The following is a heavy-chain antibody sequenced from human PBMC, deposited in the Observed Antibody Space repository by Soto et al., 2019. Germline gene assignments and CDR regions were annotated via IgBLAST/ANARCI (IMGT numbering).Heavy chain of an antibody. CDR2: IATFNGDT. Sequence: AASVKVSCKASSYTFSSYAINWLRQVPGQGLEWMGWIATFNGDTKYAQKFQGRVTMTADTSTSTAYMELTGLKFDDTAVYYCARGGFSSSIRFDYWGQGTLVTVSS. CDR1: SYTFSSYA. D-gene: IGHD6-6*01. J-gene: IGHJ4*01. V-gene: IGHV1-18*01. CDR3: ARGGFSSSIRFDY.